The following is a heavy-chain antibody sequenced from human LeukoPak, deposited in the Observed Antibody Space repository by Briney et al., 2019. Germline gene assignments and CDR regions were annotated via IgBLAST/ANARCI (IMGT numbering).Heavy chain of an antibody. CDR1: GFTFSNAW. CDR3: ANLPSSTMTPEDGMDV. D-gene: IGHD3-22*01. J-gene: IGHJ6*02. CDR2: IKSKTDGGTT. Sequence: PGGSLRLSCAASGFTFSNAWMSWVRQAPGKGLEWVGRIKSKTDGGTTDYAAPVKGRCTISRDDSKNTLYLQMNSLRAEDTAVYYCANLPSSTMTPEDGMDVWGQGTTVTVSS. V-gene: IGHV3-15*01.